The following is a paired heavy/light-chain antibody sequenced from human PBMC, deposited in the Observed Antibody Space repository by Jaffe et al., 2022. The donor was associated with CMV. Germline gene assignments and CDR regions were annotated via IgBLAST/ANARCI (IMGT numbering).Heavy chain of an antibody. V-gene: IGHV3-23*01. CDR3: AKKGGGAGRYYDFWSGYYSGPSDLYYYYGMDV. CDR2: ISGSGGST. J-gene: IGHJ6*02. Sequence: EVQLLESGGGLVQPGGSLRLSCAASGFTFSSYAMSWVRQAPGKGLEWVSAISGSGGSTYYADSVKGRFTISRDNSKNTLYLQMNSLRAEDTAVYYCAKKGGGAGRYYDFWSGYYSGPSDLYYYYGMDVWGQGTTVTVSS. CDR1: GFTFSSYA. D-gene: IGHD3-3*01.
Light chain of an antibody. CDR3: MQALQTPMYT. CDR1: QSLLHSNGYNY. J-gene: IGKJ2*01. Sequence: DIVMTQSPLSLPVTPGEPASISCRSSQSLLHSNGYNYLDWYLQKPGKSPQLLIYLGSNRASGVPDRFSGSGSGTDFTLKISRVEAEDVGVYYCMQALQTPMYTFGQGTKLEIK. V-gene: IGKV2-28*01. CDR2: LGS.